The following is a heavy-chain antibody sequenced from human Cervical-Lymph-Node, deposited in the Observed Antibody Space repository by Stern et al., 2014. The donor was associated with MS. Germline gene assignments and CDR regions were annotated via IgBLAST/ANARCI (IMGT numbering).Heavy chain of an antibody. D-gene: IGHD2-21*02. V-gene: IGHV2-26*01. J-gene: IGHJ3*02. CDR3: ARIDNGGDRYLFPDAFDI. CDR2: IFLNDEK. Sequence: QVTLRESGPVLVKPTETLTLTCTVSGFSLSNARMGVSWIRQPPGKALEWLAHIFLNDEKSYSTSLKTRLTISKDTSKSQVVLTVTNMDPVDTATYYCARIDNGGDRYLFPDAFDIWGQGTLVTVSS. CDR1: GFSLSNARMG.